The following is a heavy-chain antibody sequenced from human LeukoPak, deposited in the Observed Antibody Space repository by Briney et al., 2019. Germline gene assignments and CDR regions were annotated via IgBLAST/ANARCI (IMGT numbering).Heavy chain of an antibody. D-gene: IGHD2-21*01. Sequence: GGSLRLSCAASGFTFDDYGMSWVRQAPGKGLEWVSGINWNGSNTGYADSVKCRFTISRDNAKNSLYLQMNSLRAEDTALYYCARGRDEADYYFDYWGQGTLVTVTS. CDR1: GFTFDDYG. J-gene: IGHJ4*02. CDR2: INWNGSNT. CDR3: ARGRDEADYYFDY. V-gene: IGHV3-20*04.